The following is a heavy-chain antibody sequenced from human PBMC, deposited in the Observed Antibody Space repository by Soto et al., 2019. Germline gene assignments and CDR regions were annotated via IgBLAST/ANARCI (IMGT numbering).Heavy chain of an antibody. J-gene: IGHJ5*02. CDR2: IIPVSERP. D-gene: IGHD3-10*01. CDR1: GGTFISHA. Sequence: QVQLVQSGAEVKKSGSSVKVSCTASGGTFISHAINWVRQAPGQGLEWMGVIIPVSERPNYAQKFKGRVTITSDKSTTTVYMALISLTSEDTAVYYSTRGTKAPGHYGPGTQGWFDPWGQGTPVTVSS. CDR3: TRGTKAPGHYGPGTQGWFDP. V-gene: IGHV1-69*06.